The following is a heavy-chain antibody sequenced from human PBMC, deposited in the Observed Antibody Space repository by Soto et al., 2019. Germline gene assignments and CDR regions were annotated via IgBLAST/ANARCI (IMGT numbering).Heavy chain of an antibody. Sequence: QVQLVESGGGLVKPGGSLRLSCAASGFTFSDYYMSWIRQAPGKGLEWVSYISSSGSTIYYADSVKGRFTISRDNAKNSLYLQMNSLRAEDTAVYYCASWMVPAARFLIYYGMDVWGQGTTVTVSS. J-gene: IGHJ6*02. V-gene: IGHV3-11*01. D-gene: IGHD2-2*01. CDR3: ASWMVPAARFLIYYGMDV. CDR1: GFTFSDYY. CDR2: ISSSGSTI.